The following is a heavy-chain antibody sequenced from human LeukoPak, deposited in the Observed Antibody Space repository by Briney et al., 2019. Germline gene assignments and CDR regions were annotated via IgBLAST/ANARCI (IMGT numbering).Heavy chain of an antibody. V-gene: IGHV3-30*02. CDR3: ARDRSGSYWNWFDP. CDR1: GFTFSRYG. J-gene: IGHJ5*02. Sequence: GGSLRLSCAASGFTFSRYGMHWVCQAPGKGLEWVAFIRYDGSNKYYADSVKGRFTISRDNSKNTLYLQMNSLRAEDTAVYYCARDRSGSYWNWFDPWGQGTLVTVSS. CDR2: IRYDGSNK. D-gene: IGHD1-26*01.